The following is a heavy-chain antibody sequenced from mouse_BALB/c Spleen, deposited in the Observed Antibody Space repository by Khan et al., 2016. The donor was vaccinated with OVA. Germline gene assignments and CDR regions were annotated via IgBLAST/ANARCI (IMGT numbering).Heavy chain of an antibody. CDR3: ARDRIDY. Sequence: VQLQQSGAEQANPGASVKMSCKASGYTFTSYWMHWVKQRPGQGLEWIGYINPSSGYTEYNQNFRDKATLTADKSSSTAYMQLSSLTSEDSAVYYCARDRIDYWGQGTTLTVSS. J-gene: IGHJ2*01. V-gene: IGHV1-7*01. CDR2: INPSSGYT. CDR1: GYTFTSYW.